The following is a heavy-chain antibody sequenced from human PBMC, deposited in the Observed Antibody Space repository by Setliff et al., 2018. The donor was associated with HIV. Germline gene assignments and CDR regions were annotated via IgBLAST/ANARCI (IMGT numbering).Heavy chain of an antibody. V-gene: IGHV4-39*07. CDR1: GDSISRRIYY. CDR3: ARGKGSSWYALPVDY. D-gene: IGHD6-13*01. J-gene: IGHJ4*02. Sequence: KPSETLSLTCTVSGDSISRRIYYWGWIRQPPGKGLEWIGEINHSGSTNYNPSLKSRVTISVDTSKNQFSLKLSSVTAADTAVYYCARGKGSSWYALPVDYWGQGTLVTVSS. CDR2: INHSGST.